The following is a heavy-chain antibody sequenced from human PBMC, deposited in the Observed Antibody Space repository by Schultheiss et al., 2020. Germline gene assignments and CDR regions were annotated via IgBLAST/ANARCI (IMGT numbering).Heavy chain of an antibody. CDR2: IYYSGST. V-gene: IGHV4-59*08. Sequence: SETLSLTCTVSGGSISSYYWSWIRQPPGKGLEWIGYIYYSGSTNYNPSLKSRVTISVDTSKNQFSLKLSSVTAADTAVYYCARHGGWNYVRDYYYYYMDVWGKGTTVNVS. CDR1: GGSISSYY. D-gene: IGHD1-7*01. CDR3: ARHGGWNYVRDYYYYYMDV. J-gene: IGHJ6*03.